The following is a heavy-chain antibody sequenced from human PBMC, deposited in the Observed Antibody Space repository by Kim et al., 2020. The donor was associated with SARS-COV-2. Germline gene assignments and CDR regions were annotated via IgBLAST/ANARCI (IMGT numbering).Heavy chain of an antibody. J-gene: IGHJ4*02. CDR3: AKGFGVTTR. D-gene: IGHD4-17*01. CDR2: GST. V-gene: IGHV3-23*01. Sequence: GSTYYADSVKGRCTITRNNYKNTLYLQMNSLRAEDTAVYYCAKGFGVTTRWGQGTLVTVSS.